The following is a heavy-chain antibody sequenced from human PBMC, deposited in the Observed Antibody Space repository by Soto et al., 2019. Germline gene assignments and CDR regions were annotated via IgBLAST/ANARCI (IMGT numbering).Heavy chain of an antibody. CDR3: ARVTSGYDWGTFDY. Sequence: QVQLVQSGAEVKKPGASVKVSCKSSGYTFTSYTMNWVRHAPGQGIEWMGWINTGNGDTKYSQKYQGRITITRDTSASKAYMELSSLRSEDTAVYYCARVTSGYDWGTFDYWGQGTLVTVSS. J-gene: IGHJ4*02. D-gene: IGHD5-12*01. CDR2: INTGNGDT. CDR1: GYTFTSYT. V-gene: IGHV1-3*04.